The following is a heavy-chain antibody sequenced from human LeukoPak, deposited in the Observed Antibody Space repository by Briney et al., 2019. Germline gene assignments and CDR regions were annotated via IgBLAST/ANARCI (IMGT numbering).Heavy chain of an antibody. CDR3: ASSYDILTGYYPFDY. CDR1: GYTFTCYD. CDR2: MNPNSGNT. D-gene: IGHD3-9*01. V-gene: IGHV1-8*03. J-gene: IGHJ4*02. Sequence: EASVKVSCKASGYTFTCYDINWVRQATGQGLEWMGWMNPNSGNTGYAQKFQGRVTITRNTSISTAYMELSSLRSEDTAVYYCASSYDILTGYYPFDYWGQGTLVTVSS.